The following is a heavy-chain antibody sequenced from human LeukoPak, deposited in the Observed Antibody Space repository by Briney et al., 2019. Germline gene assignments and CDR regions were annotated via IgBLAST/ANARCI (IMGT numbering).Heavy chain of an antibody. CDR2: IKQDGSEK. CDR3: AKVGQWLVRSFDY. J-gene: IGHJ4*02. V-gene: IGHV3-7*04. D-gene: IGHD6-19*01. Sequence: GGSLRLSCAASGFTFSSYWMSWVRQAPGKGLEWVANIKQDGSEKYYVDSVKGRFTISRDNSKNTLYLQMNSLRAEDTAVYYCAKVGQWLVRSFDYWGQGTLVTVSS. CDR1: GFTFSSYW.